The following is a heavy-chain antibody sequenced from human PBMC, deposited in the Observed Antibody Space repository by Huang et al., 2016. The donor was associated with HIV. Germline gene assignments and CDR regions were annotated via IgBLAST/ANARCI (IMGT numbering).Heavy chain of an antibody. Sequence: QVQLVQSGAEVKRPGASVKVSCRASGGTFSTNAVSWVRQAPGQGLEWRGGLSPMFGTTNYAWRFQGKVTITADESSSTVYMELSSLRSDDTAVYYCARQPYCGGDCAHYYYFYMDVWGKGTTVTVSS. CDR2: LSPMFGTT. V-gene: IGHV1-69*13. CDR3: ARQPYCGGDCAHYYYFYMDV. D-gene: IGHD2-21*02. J-gene: IGHJ6*03. CDR1: GGTFSTNA.